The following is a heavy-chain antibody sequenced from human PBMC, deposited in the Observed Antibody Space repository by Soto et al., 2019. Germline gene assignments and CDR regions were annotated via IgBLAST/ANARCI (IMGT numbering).Heavy chain of an antibody. D-gene: IGHD3-3*01. CDR3: ARLGFNYDFLSGYYKVHHYYGIDV. CDR2: IYPGDSDT. J-gene: IGHJ6*02. Sequence: GESLKISCKGSGYSFTSYWIGWVRQMPGEGLEWMGIIYPGDSDTRYSPSFQGQVTISADKSINSVYLQWSSLKASDTATYYCARLGFNYDFLSGYYKVHHYYGIDVWGQGTKVTVSS. V-gene: IGHV5-51*01. CDR1: GYSFTSYW.